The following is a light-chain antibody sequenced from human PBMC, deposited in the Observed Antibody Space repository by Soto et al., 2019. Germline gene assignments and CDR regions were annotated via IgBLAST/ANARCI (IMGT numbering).Light chain of an antibody. CDR2: EVS. CDR3: SSYTGSSTLV. Sequence: QSVLTQPPSVSGSPGQSVTISCTGTSSDIGSYNRVSWYQQPPGTAPKLMIYEVSNRPSGVPDRFSGSKSGNTASLTISGLQAEDEADYYCSSYTGSSTLVFGAGTKVTVL. J-gene: IGLJ1*01. V-gene: IGLV2-18*02. CDR1: SSDIGSYNR.